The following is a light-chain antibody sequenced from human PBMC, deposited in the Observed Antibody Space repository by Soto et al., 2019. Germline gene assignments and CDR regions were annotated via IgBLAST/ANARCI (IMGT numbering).Light chain of an antibody. CDR1: SSDVGGYNL. CDR2: EGS. V-gene: IGLV2-23*01. CDR3: CSYAGSSTLL. Sequence: QSALTQPASVSGSPGQSITISCTGTSSDVGGYNLFSWYQQHPGKTPKLMIYEGSKRPSGVSNRFSGSKSGNTASLTISGLQAEDEADYYCCSYAGSSTLLFGGGTKVTVL. J-gene: IGLJ2*01.